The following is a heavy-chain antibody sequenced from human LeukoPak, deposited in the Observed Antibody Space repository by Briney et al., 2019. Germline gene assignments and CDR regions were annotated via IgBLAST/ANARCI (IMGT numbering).Heavy chain of an antibody. V-gene: IGHV1-8*03. Sequence: ASVKVSCKPSGYTFTSYHINWVRQATGQGLEWMGWMNPYSGDRGYAQKFQGRVSITSDTSISTAYMELSSLRSEDTAVYFCARTTSLTASGYDYWGQGTLVTVSS. D-gene: IGHD4-17*01. CDR3: ARTTSLTASGYDY. J-gene: IGHJ4*02. CDR2: MNPYSGDR. CDR1: GYTFTSYH.